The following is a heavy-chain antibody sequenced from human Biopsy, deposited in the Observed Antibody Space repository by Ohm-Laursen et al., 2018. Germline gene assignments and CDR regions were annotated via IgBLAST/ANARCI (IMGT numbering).Heavy chain of an antibody. CDR2: LYTSGDT. D-gene: IGHD1-7*01. V-gene: IGHV4-4*07. Sequence: TLSLTCSVSGGLNSNYYWSWVRQSAGKGLEWIGRLYTSGDTNYNPSLKSRVSVSEDTSRRQFSLRPTSVTAADTAVYYCATGPKRLTGTSYFESWGRGILVTVSS. J-gene: IGHJ4*02. CDR1: GGLNSNYY. CDR3: ATGPKRLTGTSYFES.